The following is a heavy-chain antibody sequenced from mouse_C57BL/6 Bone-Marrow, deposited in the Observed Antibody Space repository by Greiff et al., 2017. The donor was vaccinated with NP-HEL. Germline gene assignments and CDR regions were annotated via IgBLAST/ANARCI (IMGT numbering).Heavy chain of an antibody. Sequence: VQLQQSGPGLVAPSQSLSITCTVSGFSLTSYGVHWVRQPPGKGLEWLVVIWSDGSTTYNSALKSRLSISKDNSKSQVFLKMNSLQTDDTAMYYCARHSYGSSYVGYFDVWGTGTTVTVSS. CDR1: GFSLTSYG. J-gene: IGHJ1*03. D-gene: IGHD1-1*01. CDR3: ARHSYGSSYVGYFDV. CDR2: IWSDGST. V-gene: IGHV2-6-1*01.